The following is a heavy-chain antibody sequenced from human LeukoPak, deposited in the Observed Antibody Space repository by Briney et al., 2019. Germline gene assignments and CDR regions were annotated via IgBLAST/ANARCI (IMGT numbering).Heavy chain of an antibody. D-gene: IGHD5-12*01. CDR2: ISGSGGST. J-gene: IGHJ4*02. Sequence: GGSLRLSCAASEFTFGSYAMSWVRQAPGKGLEWVSAISGSGGSTYYADSVKGRFTISRDNSKNTLYLQMNSLRAEDTAVYYCAILSGYVLDYWGQGTLVTVSS. V-gene: IGHV3-23*01. CDR1: EFTFGSYA. CDR3: AILSGYVLDY.